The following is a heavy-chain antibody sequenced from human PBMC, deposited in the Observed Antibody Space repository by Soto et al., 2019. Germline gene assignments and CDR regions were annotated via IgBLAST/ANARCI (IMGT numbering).Heavy chain of an antibody. CDR3: ATLTYCSSASCPNYYYVMDV. Sequence: EVQLVESGGGLVMPGGSLRLSCAASGFTFTTYSLIWVRQAPGKGLEWVASIGSSSNYIYYADSVKGRFTISRDNAKNSLFLQMNSLRAEDTAVYYCATLTYCSSASCPNYYYVMDVWGQGTTVTVSS. CDR1: GFTFTTYS. D-gene: IGHD2-2*01. V-gene: IGHV3-21*02. J-gene: IGHJ6*02. CDR2: IGSSSNYI.